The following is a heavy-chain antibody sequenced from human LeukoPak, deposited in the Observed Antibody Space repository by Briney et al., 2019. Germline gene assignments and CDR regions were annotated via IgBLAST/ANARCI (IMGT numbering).Heavy chain of an antibody. D-gene: IGHD3-3*01. CDR3: ARDPTIFGVVITGWFDP. V-gene: IGHV3-9*01. Sequence: GGSLRLSCAASGFTFDDYAMHWVRQAPGKGLEWVSGISWNSGSIGYADSVKGRFTISRDNAKNSLYLQMNSLRAEDTAIYYCARDPTIFGVVITGWFDPWGQGTLVTVSS. J-gene: IGHJ5*02. CDR2: ISWNSGSI. CDR1: GFTFDDYA.